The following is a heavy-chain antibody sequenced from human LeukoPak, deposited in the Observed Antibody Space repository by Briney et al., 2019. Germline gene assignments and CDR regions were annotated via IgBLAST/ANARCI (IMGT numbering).Heavy chain of an antibody. V-gene: IGHV1-69*13. CDR1: GYTFTGYY. D-gene: IGHD5-24*01. Sequence: ASVKVSCKASGYTFTGYYMHWVRQAPGQGLEWMGGIIPIFGTANYAQKFQGRVTITADESTSTAYMELSSLRSEDTAVYYCAREAEMAKYYFDYWGQGTLVTVSS. CDR2: IIPIFGTA. CDR3: AREAEMAKYYFDY. J-gene: IGHJ4*02.